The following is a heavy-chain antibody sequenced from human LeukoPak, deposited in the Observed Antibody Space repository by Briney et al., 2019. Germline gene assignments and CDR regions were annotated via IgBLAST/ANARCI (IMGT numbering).Heavy chain of an antibody. J-gene: IGHJ4*02. D-gene: IGHD2-15*01. CDR3: VRDYYCSGGSCHGGFDS. V-gene: IGHV4-59*01. CDR2: ISYSGST. CDR1: GGSISSDY. Sequence: PSETLSPTCPVSGGSISSDYWSWIRQPPGNGLEWIAYISYSGSTNYNPYLKSRVTISMDTSENQFSVKLSSVTAADTAVYYCVRDYYCSGGSCHGGFDSWGQGTLVTVSS.